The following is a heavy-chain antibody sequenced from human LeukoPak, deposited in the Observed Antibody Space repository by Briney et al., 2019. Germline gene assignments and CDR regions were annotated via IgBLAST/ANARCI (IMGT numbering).Heavy chain of an antibody. Sequence: PGGSLRLSCAASGFTFSSYAMHWVRQAPGKGLEWVAVISYDGSNKYYADSVKGRFTISRDNSKNTLYLQMNSLRAEDTAVYYCARDHTLGAVAGTGAWTYYYYGMDVWGQGTTVTVSS. CDR2: ISYDGSNK. CDR3: ARDHTLGAVAGTGAWTYYYYGMDV. V-gene: IGHV3-30*04. CDR1: GFTFSSYA. D-gene: IGHD6-19*01. J-gene: IGHJ6*02.